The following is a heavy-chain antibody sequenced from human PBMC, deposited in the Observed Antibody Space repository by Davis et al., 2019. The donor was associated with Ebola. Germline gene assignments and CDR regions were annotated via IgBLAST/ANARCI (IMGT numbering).Heavy chain of an antibody. J-gene: IGHJ4*02. CDR3: ARQDYDFWSGYYSNYYFDY. Sequence: MPSETLSLTCAVSGAFVSSGGYSWIWIRQPPGKGLEWIAYYYYTGSTYYSPSLRGRVTISVDTSKNQFSLKLSSVTAADTAVYYCARQDYDFWSGYYSNYYFDYWGQGTLVTVSS. D-gene: IGHD3-3*01. CDR1: GAFVSSGGYS. CDR2: YYYTGST. V-gene: IGHV4-30-2*03.